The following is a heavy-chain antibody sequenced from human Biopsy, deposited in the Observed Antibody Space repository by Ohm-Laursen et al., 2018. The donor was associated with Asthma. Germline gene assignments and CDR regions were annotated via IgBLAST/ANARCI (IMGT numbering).Heavy chain of an antibody. D-gene: IGHD4-17*01. J-gene: IGHJ4*02. Sequence: SVKVSCKISGYSLTDLSMHWVRQAPGQGLEWMGGHDHEEGGTVNARRFQGRVTMTEDASTDTAYMELGSLSSDDTAVYYCASDFPKDYVRYNFQFWGQGTLVTVSS. V-gene: IGHV1-24*01. CDR3: ASDFPKDYVRYNFQF. CDR2: HDHEEGGT. CDR1: GYSLTDLS.